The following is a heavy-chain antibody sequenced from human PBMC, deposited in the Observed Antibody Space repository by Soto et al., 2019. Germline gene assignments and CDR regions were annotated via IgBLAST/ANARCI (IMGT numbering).Heavy chain of an antibody. CDR1: GFTSSNYW. CDR3: ARSVRSGSFPYYYYAMDV. Sequence: PGGSLRLSCAASGFTSSNYWMHWVRQAPGKGLVWVSRIKSDGSSTSYADSVKGRFTISRDNAKNTLDLQMHGLRAEDVAVYYCARSVRSGSFPYYYYAMDVWGQVTTVTVYS. CDR2: IKSDGSST. J-gene: IGHJ6*02. V-gene: IGHV3-74*01. D-gene: IGHD3-10*01.